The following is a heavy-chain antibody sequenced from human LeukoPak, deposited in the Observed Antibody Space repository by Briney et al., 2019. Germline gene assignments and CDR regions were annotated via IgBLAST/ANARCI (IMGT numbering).Heavy chain of an antibody. V-gene: IGHV3-23*01. D-gene: IGHD5-18*01. CDR2: ISGSGGST. CDR3: AKGGYSYDDDPVWGGPPY. CDR1: GFTFSSYA. J-gene: IGHJ4*02. Sequence: GGSLRLSCAASGFTFSSYAMSWVRQAPGKGLEWVSAISGSGGSTYYADPVKGRFTISRDNSKNTLYLQMNSLRAEDTAVYYCAKGGYSYDDDPVWGGPPYWGQGTLVTVSS.